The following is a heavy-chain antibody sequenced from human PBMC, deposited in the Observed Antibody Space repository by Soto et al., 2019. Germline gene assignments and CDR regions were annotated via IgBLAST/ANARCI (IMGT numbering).Heavy chain of an antibody. J-gene: IGHJ4*02. CDR1: GYTFTSYG. CDR2: INPNSGGT. V-gene: IGHV1-2*04. D-gene: IGHD2-15*01. CDR3: ARGACSGGRCYSGGREFDY. Sequence: GASVKVSCKASGYTFTSYGMSWVRQAPGQGLEWMGWINPNSGGTNYAQKFQGWVTMTRDTSISTAYMELSRLRSDDTAVYYCARGACSGGRCYSGGREFDYWGQGTLVTLSS.